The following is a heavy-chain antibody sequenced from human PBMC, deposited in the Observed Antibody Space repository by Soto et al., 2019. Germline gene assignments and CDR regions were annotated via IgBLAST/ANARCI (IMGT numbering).Heavy chain of an antibody. Sequence: QVHLQQWGAGLLKPSETLSLTCAVNGGAFNGYYWTWIRQSPGKGLQWIGEINHSGTVDYNPSLKSRVTFSIDTSKKQFSLTLTSVAAADTAVDSGARAGAALVRGSMGGFDYWGQGTLVTVSS. J-gene: IGHJ4*02. CDR2: INHSGTV. CDR3: ARAGAALVRGSMGGFDY. D-gene: IGHD3-10*01. V-gene: IGHV4-34*01. CDR1: GGAFNGYY.